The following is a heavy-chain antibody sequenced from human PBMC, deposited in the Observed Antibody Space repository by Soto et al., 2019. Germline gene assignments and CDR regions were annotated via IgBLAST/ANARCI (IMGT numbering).Heavy chain of an antibody. D-gene: IGHD3-16*01. CDR2: IYHSGST. CDR3: ARGFIMMVEAWYFDL. CDR1: GGSISSDDYS. J-gene: IGHJ2*01. Sequence: QLQLQESGSGLVKPSQTLSLTCAVSGGSISSDDYSWNWIRQPPGKGLEWIGYIYHSGSTSYNPSLKSRATKSVDRSMNQFSLKLSSVTAADTAVYYCARGFIMMVEAWYFDLWGRGTLVTVSS. V-gene: IGHV4-30-2*01.